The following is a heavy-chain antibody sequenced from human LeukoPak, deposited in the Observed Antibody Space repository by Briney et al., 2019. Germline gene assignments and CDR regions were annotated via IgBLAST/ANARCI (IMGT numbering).Heavy chain of an antibody. Sequence: GGSLRLSCAVSGFTFSNCAMGWVCQAQGTGLEFVSAFSGRGGSTYYSDSVKGRFTISRDNSKNTLYLKMNSLRAEDTAVHYCAKASGTSGYYSRDAVDIWGQGTMVTVSS. CDR1: GFTFSNCA. CDR2: FSGRGGST. CDR3: AKASGTSGYYSRDAVDI. V-gene: IGHV3-23*01. D-gene: IGHD3-22*01. J-gene: IGHJ3*02.